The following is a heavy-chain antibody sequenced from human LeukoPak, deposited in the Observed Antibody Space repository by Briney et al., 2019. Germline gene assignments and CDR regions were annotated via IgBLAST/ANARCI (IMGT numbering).Heavy chain of an antibody. D-gene: IGHD3-10*01. CDR3: ARIPMVDLYPHPYFDY. CDR1: GFSLSSTGMC. J-gene: IGHJ4*02. Sequence: SGPTLVNPTQTPTLTCTFSGFSLSSTGMCGSWIRQPPEKALEWLARIECVDDKYYSTSPSTRLTISKDTSKNQVVLRMTNMDPVDTATYYCARIPMVDLYPHPYFDYWGQGTLVTVSS. CDR2: IECVDDK. V-gene: IGHV2-70*11.